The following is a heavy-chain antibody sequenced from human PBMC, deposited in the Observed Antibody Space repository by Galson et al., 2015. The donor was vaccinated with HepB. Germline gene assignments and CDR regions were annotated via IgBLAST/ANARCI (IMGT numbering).Heavy chain of an antibody. V-gene: IGHV3-33*01. CDR1: GFNFNTYG. Sequence: SLRLSCATSGFNFNTYGMHWVRQAPGKGLEWVAVIWHGGRNKYYADSVKGRFTISRDNSQNTLYLQMNSLRAEDTAVYYCARDGQGLLLGYYYYYMDVWGKGTTVSVSS. CDR2: IWHGGRNK. CDR3: ARDGQGLLLGYYYYYMDV. J-gene: IGHJ6*03. D-gene: IGHD2-21*01.